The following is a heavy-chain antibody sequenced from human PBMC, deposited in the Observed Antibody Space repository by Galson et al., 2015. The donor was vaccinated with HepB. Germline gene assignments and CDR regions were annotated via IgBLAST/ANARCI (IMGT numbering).Heavy chain of an antibody. Sequence: SLRLSCAASGFTFSAYYMNWVRQAPGKGLEWVSYISTSGSTIYYADSVKGRFTISRDNAKNSLYLQMNSLRDEDTAVYYCARDLPALVTATPFDYWGQGTLVTVSS. CDR2: ISTSGSTI. CDR3: ARDLPALVTATPFDY. D-gene: IGHD2-21*02. CDR1: GFTFSAYY. J-gene: IGHJ4*02. V-gene: IGHV3-48*02.